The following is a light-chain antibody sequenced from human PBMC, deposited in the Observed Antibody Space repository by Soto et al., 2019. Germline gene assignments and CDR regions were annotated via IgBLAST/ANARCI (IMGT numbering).Light chain of an antibody. V-gene: IGLV1-40*01. Sequence: QSVLTQSPSVSGALGQRVTISCTGSSSNIEAGYDVHWYRQVPGTAPKLLIHGNNIRPSGVPDRFSGSKSGTSASLAISGLQTEDEADYYCQSYDSSLRGVVFGGGTKVTVL. CDR2: GNN. J-gene: IGLJ2*01. CDR1: SSNIEAGYD. CDR3: QSYDSSLRGVV.